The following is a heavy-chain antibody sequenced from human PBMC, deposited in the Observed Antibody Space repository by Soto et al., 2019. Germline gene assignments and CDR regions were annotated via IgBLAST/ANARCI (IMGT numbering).Heavy chain of an antibody. CDR1: GVTFSRYA. J-gene: IGHJ4*02. Sequence: QVQFMQSGGGVVQPGKSLRLSCATSGVTFSRYAMHWVGQATGERLEWVAVVFFDGNYKNYGDSVKGRFTVSRDNSKNTPYLQMNGLRPEDTGVYYCTKGGTVPFDYWGQGSLVIVPS. D-gene: IGHD3-16*01. CDR2: VFFDGNYK. CDR3: TKGGTVPFDY. V-gene: IGHV3-30*18.